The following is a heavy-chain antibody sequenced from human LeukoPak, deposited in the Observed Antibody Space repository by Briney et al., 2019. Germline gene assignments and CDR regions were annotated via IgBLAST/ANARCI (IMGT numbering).Heavy chain of an antibody. CDR3: ARGARGAIDY. CDR1: GGSISSGGYS. V-gene: IGHV4-30-2*01. D-gene: IGHD1-26*01. Sequence: SETLSLTCAVSGGSISSGGYSWSWIRQPPGKGLEWIGYVYHSGSTYYNPSLKSRVTISVDRSKNQFSLKLSSVTAADTAVYYCARGARGAIDYWGQGTLVTVSS. CDR2: VYHSGST. J-gene: IGHJ4*02.